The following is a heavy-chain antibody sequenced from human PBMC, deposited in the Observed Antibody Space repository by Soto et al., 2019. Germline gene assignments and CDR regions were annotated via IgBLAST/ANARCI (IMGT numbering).Heavy chain of an antibody. Sequence: GGSLRLSCAASGFTFSSYAMSWVRQAPGKGLEWVSAISGSGGSTYYADSVKGRFTISRDNSKNTLYLQMNSLRAEDTAVYYCAKSAEKYYYDSSGNDAFDIWGQGTMVTVSS. CDR2: ISGSGGST. J-gene: IGHJ3*02. D-gene: IGHD3-22*01. V-gene: IGHV3-23*01. CDR1: GFTFSSYA. CDR3: AKSAEKYYYDSSGNDAFDI.